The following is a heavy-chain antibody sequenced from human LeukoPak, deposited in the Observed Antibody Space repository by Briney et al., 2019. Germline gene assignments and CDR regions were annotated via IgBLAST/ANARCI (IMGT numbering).Heavy chain of an antibody. CDR3: ARRTYYYDSSAYQNWFDS. V-gene: IGHV4-34*01. Sequence: SETLSLTCAVYGGSFSGYYWSYIRQPPGKGLEWTGEISHSGSTNYNPSLKSRVTISVDTSKNQFSLKLNSVTAADTAVYYCARRTYYYDSSAYQNWFDSWGQGTLVTVSS. J-gene: IGHJ5*01. CDR2: ISHSGST. CDR1: GGSFSGYY. D-gene: IGHD3-22*01.